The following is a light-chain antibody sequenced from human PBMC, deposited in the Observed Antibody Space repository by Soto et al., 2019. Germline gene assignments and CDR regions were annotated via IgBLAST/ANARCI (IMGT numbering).Light chain of an antibody. V-gene: IGLV2-14*01. CDR3: TSYTRDTALV. CDR1: SSDVGTNNY. CDR2: GVS. Sequence: QSALTQPASVSGSPGQSITISCTGTSSDVGTNNYVSWYQHHPGKAPKLIIYGVSNRPSGVSNRFSGSKSGSTASLTISGLQAEDEADYHCTSYTRDTALVFGTGTKVTVL. J-gene: IGLJ1*01.